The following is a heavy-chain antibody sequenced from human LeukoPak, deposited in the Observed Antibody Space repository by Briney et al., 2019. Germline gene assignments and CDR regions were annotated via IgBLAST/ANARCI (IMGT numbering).Heavy chain of an antibody. V-gene: IGHV3-23*01. CDR2: ISGTGGST. J-gene: IGHJ4*02. Sequence: GGSLRLSCAASGFTFSSYVMSWVRQAPGKGLECVSHISGTGGSTYYADSVKGRFTISRDNSKNMLYLQMNSLRAEDRAVYYCAKKAVAGDWGQGTLVTVSS. CDR3: AKKAVAGD. CDR1: GFTFSSYV. D-gene: IGHD6-19*01.